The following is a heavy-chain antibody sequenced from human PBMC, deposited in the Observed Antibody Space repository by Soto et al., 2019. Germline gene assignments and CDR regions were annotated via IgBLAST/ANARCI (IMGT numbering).Heavy chain of an antibody. CDR1: GYTFTSYG. Sequence: ASVKVSCKASGYTFTSYGISWVRQAPGQGLEWMGWISAYNGNTNYAQKLQGRVTMTTDTSTSTAYMELRSLRSDDTAVYYCARDPMATGYCSGGSSSTLSYWGQGNLVTVSS. D-gene: IGHD2-15*01. V-gene: IGHV1-18*01. J-gene: IGHJ4*02. CDR2: ISAYNGNT. CDR3: ARDPMATGYCSGGSSSTLSY.